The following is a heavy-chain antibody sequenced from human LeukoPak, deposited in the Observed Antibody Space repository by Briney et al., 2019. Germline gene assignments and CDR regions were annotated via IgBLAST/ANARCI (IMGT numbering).Heavy chain of an antibody. D-gene: IGHD2-2*01. CDR1: GFTFDDYA. J-gene: IGHJ4*02. CDR2: ISWDGGST. V-gene: IGHV3-43D*03. CDR3: AKGYCSSTSCLGDY. Sequence: GGSLRLSCAASGFTFDDYAMHWVRQAPGKGLEWVSLISWDGGSTYYADSVKGRFTISRDNSKNSLYLQVNSLSAEDTALYYCAKGYCSSTSCLGDYWGQGTLVTVSS.